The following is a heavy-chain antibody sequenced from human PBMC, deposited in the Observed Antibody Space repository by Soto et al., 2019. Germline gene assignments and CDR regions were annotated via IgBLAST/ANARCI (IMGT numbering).Heavy chain of an antibody. CDR3: ARGGKAYYDFWSGPHEFDY. J-gene: IGHJ4*02. Sequence: SLTCAVYCGSFSGYYWSWIRQPPGKGLEWIGEINHSGSTNYNPSLKSRVTISVDTSKNQFSLKLSSVTAADTAVYYCARGGKAYYDFWSGPHEFDYWGQGTLVTVSS. CDR2: INHSGST. V-gene: IGHV4-34*01. CDR1: CGSFSGYY. D-gene: IGHD3-3*01.